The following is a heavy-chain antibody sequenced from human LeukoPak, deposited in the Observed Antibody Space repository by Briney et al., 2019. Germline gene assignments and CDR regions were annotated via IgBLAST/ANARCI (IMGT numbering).Heavy chain of an antibody. CDR2: ITHGGST. V-gene: IGHV4-34*01. D-gene: IGHD6-13*01. CDR3: ARGGWHSSSWYFDY. J-gene: IGHJ4*02. Sequence: PSETLSLTCAVYGGSFSGYYWSWIRQPPGKGLEWIGEITHGGSTNYNPSLKSRVTISVDTSKNQFSLELNSVTAADTAVYYCARGGWHSSSWYFDYWGQGPWSPSPQ. CDR1: GGSFSGYY.